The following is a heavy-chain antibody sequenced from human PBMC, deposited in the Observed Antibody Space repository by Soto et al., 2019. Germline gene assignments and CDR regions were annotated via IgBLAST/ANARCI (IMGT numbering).Heavy chain of an antibody. CDR1: GFIFNNYV. CDR2: ISGSGGYI. CDR3: AKDTCTSTNCYADY. Sequence: EVQLLESGGGLVQPGGSLRLSCAASGFIFNNYVMNWVRQAPGKGLEWVSSISGSGGYIYYADSVRGRFTISRDNSNNTLHLQMKSLRAEDTAIYYYAKDTCTSTNCYADYWGQGTLVTVSS. V-gene: IGHV3-23*01. D-gene: IGHD2-2*01. J-gene: IGHJ4*02.